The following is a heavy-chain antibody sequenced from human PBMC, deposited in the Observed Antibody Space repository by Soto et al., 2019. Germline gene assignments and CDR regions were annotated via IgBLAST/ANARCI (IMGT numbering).Heavy chain of an antibody. D-gene: IGHD3-22*01. CDR3: TSFDSSGYYRQNHY. CDR2: IIPILGTA. J-gene: IGHJ4*02. Sequence: ASVKVGCKVSGGSFSSFSINWVRQAPGQGFEWMGGIIPILGTANFTQKFQGRVTFTADESTTTAYMTLSSLTSEDTAIYYCTSFDSSGYYRQNHYCGPGPQVTVSS. CDR1: GGSFSSFS. V-gene: IGHV1-69*13.